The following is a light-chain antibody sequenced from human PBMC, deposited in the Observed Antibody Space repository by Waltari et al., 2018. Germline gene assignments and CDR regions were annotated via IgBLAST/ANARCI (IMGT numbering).Light chain of an antibody. J-gene: IGKJ1*01. Sequence: DIQVTQSPSSLSASVGDRVTITCRASQGINNYLAWYQQKPGKAPKLLISAASTLQSGVPSRFSGRGSGTDFTLTISGLQPEDVATYYCQKYNNARWTFGRGTKVEI. CDR3: QKYNNARWT. CDR1: QGINNY. V-gene: IGKV1-27*01. CDR2: AAS.